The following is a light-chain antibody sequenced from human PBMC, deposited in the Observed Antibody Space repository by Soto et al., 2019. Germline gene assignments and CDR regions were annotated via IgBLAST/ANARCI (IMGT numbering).Light chain of an antibody. CDR1: QSLNSY. CDR3: QQRYNWPLT. J-gene: IGKJ4*01. CDR2: DAP. Sequence: EIVLTQSPATLSLSPGERATLSCRASQSLNSYLAWYQQKPGQAPRLLIYDAPNRAAGIPARFRGSGSGADFTLTISSLEPEDFAIYYCQQRYNWPLTFGGGTKVDIK. V-gene: IGKV3-11*01.